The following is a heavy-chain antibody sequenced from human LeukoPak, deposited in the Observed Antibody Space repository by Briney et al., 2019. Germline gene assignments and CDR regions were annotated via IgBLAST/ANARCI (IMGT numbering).Heavy chain of an antibody. V-gene: IGHV4-61*01. J-gene: IGHJ3*02. Sequence: SETLSLTCTVSGGSVSSGSYYWGWIRQPPGKGLEWIGYIYYSGSTNYNPSLKSRVTISVDTSKNQFSLKLSSVTAADTAVFYCARVASGYGVFDIWGQGTMVTVSS. CDR1: GGSVSSGSYY. D-gene: IGHD3-3*01. CDR3: ARVASGYGVFDI. CDR2: IYYSGST.